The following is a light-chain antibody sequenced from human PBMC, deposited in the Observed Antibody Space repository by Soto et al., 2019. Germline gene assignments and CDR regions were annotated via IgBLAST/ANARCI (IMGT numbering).Light chain of an antibody. J-gene: IGKJ5*01. V-gene: IGKV3-20*01. CDR3: QQYGSSPIT. Sequence: EIVMTQSPATLSVSPGERATLSCRASQSISSNLAWYQQKPGQAPRLLIYDASNRATGIPDRLSGSGSGTDFTLTISRLEPEDFAVYYGQQYGSSPITFGQGTRLEIK. CDR2: DAS. CDR1: QSISSN.